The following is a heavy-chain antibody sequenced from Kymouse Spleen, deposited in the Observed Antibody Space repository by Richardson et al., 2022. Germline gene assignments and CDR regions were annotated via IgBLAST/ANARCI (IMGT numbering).Heavy chain of an antibody. CDR1: GGSISSSSYY. CDR3: ARDGMEWLLSPYYYYYGMDV. V-gene: IGHV4-39*01. J-gene: IGHJ6*02. D-gene: IGHD3-3*01. CDR2: IYYSGST. Sequence: QLQLQESGPGLVKPSETLSLTCTVSGGSISSSSYYWGWIRQPPGKGLEWIGSIYYSGSTYYNPSLKSRVTISVDTSKNQFSLKLSSVTAADTAVYYCARDGMEWLLSPYYYYYGMDVWGQGTTVTVSS.